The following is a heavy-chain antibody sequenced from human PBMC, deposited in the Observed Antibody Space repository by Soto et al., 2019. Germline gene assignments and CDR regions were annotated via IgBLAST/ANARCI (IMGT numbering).Heavy chain of an antibody. CDR3: ARGGSWYAF. CDR1: GYPFTGHY. CDR2: ISNSGVT. V-gene: IGHV1-2*02. D-gene: IGHD6-13*01. J-gene: IGHJ4*02. Sequence: ASVKVSCKASGYPFTGHYIHWLRQAPGQGFVWMGWISNSGVTKYAQNFQGRVTMTRDTSITTAYMELKGLKSDDTAVYYCARGGSWYAFWGQGTLVTVSS.